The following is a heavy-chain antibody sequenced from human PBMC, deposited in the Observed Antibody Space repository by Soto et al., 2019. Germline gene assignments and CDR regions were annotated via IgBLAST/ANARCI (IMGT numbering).Heavy chain of an antibody. CDR1: GYSISSSNW. D-gene: IGHD3-9*01. J-gene: IGHJ5*02. CDR3: ARVLFERGIWFDP. V-gene: IGHV4-28*01. Sequence: PSETLSLTCAVSGYSISSSNWWGWIRQPPGKGLEWIGYIYYSGTTYYNPSLKSRVTMSVDTSKNQFSLKLSSVTAADPAVYYWARVLFERGIWFDPWGRGTVVTVSS. CDR2: IYYSGTT.